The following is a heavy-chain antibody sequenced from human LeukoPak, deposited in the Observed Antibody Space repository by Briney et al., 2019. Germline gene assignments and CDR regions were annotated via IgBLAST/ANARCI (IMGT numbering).Heavy chain of an antibody. Sequence: SETLSLTCTVSGGSISSSSYYWGWIRQPPGKGLEWTGRMHYSGIIHYNPSLKSRVTISVDTSKNQFSLKLSSVTAADTAVYYCASAYDDRYFDYWGQGTLVTVSS. CDR1: GGSISSSSYY. V-gene: IGHV4-39*01. CDR3: ASAYDDRYFDY. J-gene: IGHJ4*02. CDR2: MHYSGII. D-gene: IGHD5-12*01.